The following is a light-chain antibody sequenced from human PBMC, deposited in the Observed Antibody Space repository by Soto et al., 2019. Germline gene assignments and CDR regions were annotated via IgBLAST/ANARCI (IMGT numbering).Light chain of an antibody. CDR2: DAS. CDR3: QQYNSYSPDT. V-gene: IGKV1-5*01. J-gene: IGKJ3*01. Sequence: DIQMTQSPSTLSASVGDRVTITCRASPSISIWLAWYQQKPGKAPKLLIYDASSLESGVPSRFSGSGSGTEFTLTISSLQPDDFATYYCQQYNSYSPDTFGPGTKVDIK. CDR1: PSISIW.